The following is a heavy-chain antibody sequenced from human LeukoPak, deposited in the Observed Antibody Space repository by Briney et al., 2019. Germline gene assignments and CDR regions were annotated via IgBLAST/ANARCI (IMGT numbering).Heavy chain of an antibody. CDR1: EYNLTNYW. V-gene: IGHV5-51*01. J-gene: IGHJ3*02. CDR2: IYPGDSHT. Sequence: GESLKISCKGFEYNLTNYWIGWVRQMPGKGLEWMGIIYPGDSHTIYSPSFQGQVTISADKSINTAYLQWSSLKASDTAMYYRARQESAQWDVFDIWGQGTMVAVSS. D-gene: IGHD2-8*01. CDR3: ARQESAQWDVFDI.